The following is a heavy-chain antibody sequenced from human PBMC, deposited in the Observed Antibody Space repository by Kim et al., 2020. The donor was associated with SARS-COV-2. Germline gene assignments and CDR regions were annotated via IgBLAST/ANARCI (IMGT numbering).Heavy chain of an antibody. Sequence: DYAAPVKGRFTISRDDSKNTLYLQMNSLKTEDTAVYYCTTDWSEDYGSDYWGQGTLVTVSS. D-gene: IGHD3-10*01. J-gene: IGHJ4*02. V-gene: IGHV3-15*01. CDR3: TTDWSEDYGSDY.